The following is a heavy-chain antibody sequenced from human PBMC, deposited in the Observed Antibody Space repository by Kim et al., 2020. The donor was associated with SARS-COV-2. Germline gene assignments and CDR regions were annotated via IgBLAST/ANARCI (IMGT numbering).Heavy chain of an antibody. CDR3: ARDAKPQQLVLDY. J-gene: IGHJ4*02. CDR2: IWYDGSNK. Sequence: GGSLRLSCAASGFTFSSYGMHWVRQAPGKGLEWVAVIWYDGSNKYYADSVKGRFTISRDNSKNTLYLQMNSLRAEDTAVYYCARDAKPQQLVLDYWGQGTLVTVSS. CDR1: GFTFSSYG. V-gene: IGHV3-33*01. D-gene: IGHD6-13*01.